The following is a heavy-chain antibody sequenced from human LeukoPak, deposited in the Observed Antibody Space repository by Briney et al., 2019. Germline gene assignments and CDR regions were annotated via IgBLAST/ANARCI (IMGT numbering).Heavy chain of an antibody. V-gene: IGHV1-18*01. CDR2: ISAYNGNT. Sequence: ASVKVSCKASGYTFTSYGISWVRQAPGQGLEWMGWISAYNGNTNYAKKLQGRVTMTTHTSTSTAYMELRSLRSDDTAVYYCARPAYDFWSGYPPRAYYYYYMDVWGKGTTVTVSS. CDR1: GYTFTSYG. D-gene: IGHD3-3*01. CDR3: ARPAYDFWSGYPPRAYYYYYMDV. J-gene: IGHJ6*03.